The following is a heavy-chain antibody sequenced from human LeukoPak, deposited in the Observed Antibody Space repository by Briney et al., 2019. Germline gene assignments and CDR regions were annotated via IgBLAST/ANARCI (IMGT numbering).Heavy chain of an antibody. D-gene: IGHD3-22*01. V-gene: IGHV3-21*06. CDR1: GFTFSFYS. CDR3: ARGHSSGHYLKY. J-gene: IGHJ4*02. CDR2: ISGSSSYI. Sequence: GGSLRLSCAASGFTFSFYSMNWVRQAPGKGLEWVSSISGSSSYIEYADSVKGRFTISSDNAKNSLYLQMNSLTAEDTAVYYCARGHSSGHYLKYWGQGTLVTVSS.